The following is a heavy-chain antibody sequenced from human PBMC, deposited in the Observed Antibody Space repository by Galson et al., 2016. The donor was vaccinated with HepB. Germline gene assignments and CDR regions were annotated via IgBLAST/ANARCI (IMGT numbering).Heavy chain of an antibody. J-gene: IGHJ4*02. V-gene: IGHV3-33*01. CDR1: GFIFSSYA. CDR3: ARDYRNIPPTYYFDY. CDR2: IWYDGSLK. Sequence: SLRLSCAASGFIFSSYAMHWVRQAPGKGLEWVAVIWYDGSLKYYADSVKGRFTISRDNSKNTLYLQMNSLRAEDTAVYYCARDYRNIPPTYYFDYWGQGTLVTVSS. D-gene: IGHD1-14*01.